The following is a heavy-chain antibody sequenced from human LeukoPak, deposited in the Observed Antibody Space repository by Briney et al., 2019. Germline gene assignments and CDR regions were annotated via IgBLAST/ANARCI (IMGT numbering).Heavy chain of an antibody. CDR2: IYTSGST. Sequence: SETLSLTCTVSGGSISSYYWSWIRQPAGKGLEWIGRIYTSGSTNYNPSLKSRVTMSVDTSKNQFSLKLSSETAADTAVYYCAREPRYSSSWYWFDPWGQGTLVTVSS. J-gene: IGHJ5*02. CDR1: GGSISSYY. V-gene: IGHV4-4*07. CDR3: AREPRYSSSWYWFDP. D-gene: IGHD6-13*01.